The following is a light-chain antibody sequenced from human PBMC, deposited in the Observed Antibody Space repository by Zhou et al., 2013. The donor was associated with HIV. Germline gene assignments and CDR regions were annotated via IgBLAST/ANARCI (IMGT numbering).Light chain of an antibody. Sequence: DIQMTQSPSSLSAFVGDRVTIACRASQSISTYVNWYQQKPGTAPKLLIYAASTLQAGVPSRFSGSGSGTDFTLTISSLQPEDFATYYCQRSYGIPYTFGQGTKLEIK. J-gene: IGKJ2*01. V-gene: IGKV1-39*01. CDR1: QSISTY. CDR2: AAS. CDR3: QRSYGIPYT.